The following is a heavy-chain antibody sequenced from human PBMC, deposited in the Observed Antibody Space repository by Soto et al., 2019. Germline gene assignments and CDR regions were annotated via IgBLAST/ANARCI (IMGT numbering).Heavy chain of an antibody. V-gene: IGHV3-23*01. J-gene: IGHJ4*02. CDR2: ISGSGGST. CDR3: AKVEVTTDDY. Sequence: GGSLRLSCAASGFTCSNYAMSWVRQAPGKGLEWVSAISGSGGSTYYADSVKGRFTISRDNSKNTLYLQMNSLRVEDTAVYYCAKVEVTTDDYWGQGTLVTVSS. CDR1: GFTCSNYA. D-gene: IGHD4-17*01.